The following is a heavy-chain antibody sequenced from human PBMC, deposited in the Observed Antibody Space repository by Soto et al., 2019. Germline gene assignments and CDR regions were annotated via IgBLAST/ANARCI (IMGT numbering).Heavy chain of an antibody. Sequence: QVQLQESGPGLVKPSQTLSLTCTVSGGSISSGDYYWSWIRQPPGKGLEWIGYIYYSGSTYYNPSLKSRVTISVDTSKNQFSLKLSSVTAADTAVYYCAAWDYGIFGVDSYGMDVWGQGTTVTVSS. CDR3: AAWDYGIFGVDSYGMDV. D-gene: IGHD3-3*01. V-gene: IGHV4-30-4*01. J-gene: IGHJ6*02. CDR1: GGSISSGDYY. CDR2: IYYSGST.